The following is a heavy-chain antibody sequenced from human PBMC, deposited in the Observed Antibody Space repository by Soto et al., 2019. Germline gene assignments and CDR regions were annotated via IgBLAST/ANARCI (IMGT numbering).Heavy chain of an antibody. D-gene: IGHD6-13*01. CDR1: GFTFSTYA. J-gene: IGHJ4*02. Sequence: EVQLLESGGDLVQPGGSLRLSCAASGFTFSTYAMRWVRQAPGKGLEWVSSITGSGDRTYYADSVKGRFTISRDNSQSTLHLQMNSLRAEDTAVYYCARMYSSSCDYWGQGPLVTVSS. V-gene: IGHV3-23*01. CDR2: ITGSGDRT. CDR3: ARMYSSSCDY.